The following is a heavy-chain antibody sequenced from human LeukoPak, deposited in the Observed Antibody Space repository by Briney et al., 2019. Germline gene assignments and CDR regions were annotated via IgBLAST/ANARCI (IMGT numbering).Heavy chain of an antibody. CDR1: GGSISSGGYS. J-gene: IGHJ6*02. Sequence: SETLSLTCAVSGGSISSGGYSWSWIRQPPGKGLEWIGYIYHSGSTYYNPSLKSRVTISVDRSKNQFSLKLSSVTAADTAVYYCARAAQGYCGSTSCSRTYYYYYGMDVWGQGTTVTVSS. CDR3: ARAAQGYCGSTSCSRTYYYYYGMDV. CDR2: IYHSGST. V-gene: IGHV4-30-2*01. D-gene: IGHD2-2*01.